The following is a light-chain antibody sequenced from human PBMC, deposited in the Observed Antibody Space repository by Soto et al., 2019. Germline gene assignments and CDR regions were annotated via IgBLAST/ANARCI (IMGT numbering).Light chain of an antibody. V-gene: IGKV3-15*01. J-gene: IGKJ4*01. CDR2: GAS. CDR3: QHYNELPLT. Sequence: EIVMTQYPATLSVSPGERATLSFRASQSVSTNLAWYQQKPGQGPRLLIFGASSRASGIPARFSGSGSGTDFTLTISSRQSEDFAVYYCQHYNELPLTFGGGGNV. CDR1: QSVSTN.